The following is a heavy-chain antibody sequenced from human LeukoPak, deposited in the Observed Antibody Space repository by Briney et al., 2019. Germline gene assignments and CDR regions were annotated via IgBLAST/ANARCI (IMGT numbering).Heavy chain of an antibody. J-gene: IGHJ4*02. CDR3: ARDPLGDWNYFDY. D-gene: IGHD3-10*01. Sequence: GGSLRLSCAASGFTFSSYSMNWVRQAPGKGLEWVSSISSSSSYIYYADSVKGRFTISRDNAKNSLYLQMNSLRAEDTAVYYCARDPLGDWNYFDYWGQGTLVTVSS. CDR2: ISSSSSYI. CDR1: GFTFSSYS. V-gene: IGHV3-21*01.